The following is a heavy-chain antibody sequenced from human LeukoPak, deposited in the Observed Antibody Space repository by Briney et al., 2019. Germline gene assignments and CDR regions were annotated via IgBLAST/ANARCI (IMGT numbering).Heavy chain of an antibody. J-gene: IGHJ3*02. D-gene: IGHD6-19*01. V-gene: IGHV4-59*01. CDR1: GGCISSYY. Sequence: SETLSLTCTVSGGCISSYYWSWIRQPPGKGLEWIGYIYYSGSTNYNPSLKSRVTILVDTSKNQFSLKLSSVTAADTAVYYCARVAAPDAFDIWGQGTMVTISS. CDR2: IYYSGST. CDR3: ARVAAPDAFDI.